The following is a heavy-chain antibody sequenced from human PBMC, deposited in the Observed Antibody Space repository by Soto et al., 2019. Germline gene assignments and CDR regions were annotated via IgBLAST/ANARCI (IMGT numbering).Heavy chain of an antibody. J-gene: IGHJ5*02. V-gene: IGHV3-48*01. CDR3: ESDCFDYYDSSGYWRFDP. D-gene: IGHD3-22*01. Sequence: EVQLVESGGGLVQPGGSLRLSCAASGFTFSSYSMNWVRQAPGKGLEWVSYISSSSRTIYYADSVKGRFTLSRDNAKNSLYLQMNSLSAEDTAVYYCESDCFDYYDSSGYWRFDPWGQGTLVTVSS. CDR1: GFTFSSYS. CDR2: ISSSSRTI.